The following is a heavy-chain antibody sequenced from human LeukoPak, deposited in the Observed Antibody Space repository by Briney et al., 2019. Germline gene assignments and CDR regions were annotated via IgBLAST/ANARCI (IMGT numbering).Heavy chain of an antibody. CDR1: GYSFTGYY. CDR3: ARRLTGVDY. Sequence: GASVKVSCKASGYSFTGYYMHWVRQAPGQGLEWMGWINPNSGGTNYAQEFQGRVTMTRDTSISTAYMELNRLTSDDTAVYYCARRLTGVDYWGQGTLVTVSS. J-gene: IGHJ4*02. D-gene: IGHD7-27*01. V-gene: IGHV1-2*02. CDR2: INPNSGGT.